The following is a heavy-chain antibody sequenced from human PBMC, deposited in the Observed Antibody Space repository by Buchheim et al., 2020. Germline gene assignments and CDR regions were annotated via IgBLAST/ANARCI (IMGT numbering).Heavy chain of an antibody. CDR2: IFNSGGT. CDR1: GDSISSSPYY. D-gene: IGHD2-8*01. J-gene: IGHJ1*01. CDR3: VRRQGGTMLDF. V-gene: IGHV4-39*01. Sequence: QLQLQESGPGLVQPSETLSLTCTVSGDSISSSPYYWNWIRQPPGKGLEWIGTIFNSGGTSYSPSRRSRVAMSMYTSKNQFTLRVSSLTAADTAVYFCVRRQGGTMLDFWGQGIL.